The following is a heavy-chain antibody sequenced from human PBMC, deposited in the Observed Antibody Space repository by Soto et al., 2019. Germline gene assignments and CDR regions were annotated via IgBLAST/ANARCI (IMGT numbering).Heavy chain of an antibody. J-gene: IGHJ6*02. D-gene: IGHD6-6*01. V-gene: IGHV3-43D*04. CDR3: AKLFEARASYYDYAMAV. CDR2: ISWDGGST. Sequence: HPGGSLRLSCAASGFTFDDYAMHWVRQAPGKGLEWVSLISWDGGSTYYADSVKGRFTISRDNSKNSLYLQMNSLRAEDTALYYCAKLFEARASYYDYAMAVWGQGTTVTVSS. CDR1: GFTFDDYA.